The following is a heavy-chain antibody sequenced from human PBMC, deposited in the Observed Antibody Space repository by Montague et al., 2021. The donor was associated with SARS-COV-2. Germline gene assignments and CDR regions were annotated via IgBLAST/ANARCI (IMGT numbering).Heavy chain of an antibody. Sequence: SETLSLTCTVSGGSISSYYWSWIRQPPGKGLEWIGYINYSGSTNYNPSLKSRVTISVDTSKNQFSLKLSSVTAADTAVYYCARGRRITFGVVIGWFWSFDYWGQGTLVTVSS. V-gene: IGHV4-59*01. CDR1: GGSISSYY. J-gene: IGHJ4*02. D-gene: IGHD3-16*02. CDR2: INYSGST. CDR3: ARGRRITFGVVIGWFWSFDY.